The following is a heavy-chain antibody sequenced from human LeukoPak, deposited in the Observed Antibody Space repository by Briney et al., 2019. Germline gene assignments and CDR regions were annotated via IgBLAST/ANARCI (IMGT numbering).Heavy chain of an antibody. Sequence: SQTLSLTCAISGDDVSSDSGTWSWVRQSPSRGLEWLGRTYYRSKWYYDYAVSVKTRITINPDTSRNQFSLQLHSLPPEDTAVYYCAKGSYAMGVWGQGTTVTVSS. CDR1: GDDVSSDSGT. J-gene: IGHJ6*02. CDR2: TYYRSKWYY. V-gene: IGHV6-1*01. CDR3: AKGSYAMGV.